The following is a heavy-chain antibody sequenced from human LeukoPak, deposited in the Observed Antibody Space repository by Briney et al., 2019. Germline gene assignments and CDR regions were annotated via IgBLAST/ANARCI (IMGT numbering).Heavy chain of an antibody. CDR3: AKTGTERAFDI. J-gene: IGHJ3*02. V-gene: IGHV5-51*01. CDR1: GYTFTSYG. Sequence: TVSCKASGYTFTSYGISWVRQAPGQGREGMGIIYPGDSDTRYSPSFQGQVTISADKSISTAYLQWSSLKASDTAMYYCAKTGTERAFDIWGQGTMVTVSS. CDR2: IYPGDSDT. D-gene: IGHD1-1*01.